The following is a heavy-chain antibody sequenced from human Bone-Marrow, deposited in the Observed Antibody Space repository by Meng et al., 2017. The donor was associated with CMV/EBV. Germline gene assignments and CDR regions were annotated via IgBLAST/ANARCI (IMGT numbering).Heavy chain of an antibody. CDR2: IYPGDSDT. CDR3: ARRPQRWLQLGVGFDY. CDR1: GYSFTSYW. V-gene: IGHV5-51*01. D-gene: IGHD5-24*01. J-gene: IGHJ4*02. Sequence: GGSLRLSCKGSGYSFTSYWIGWVRQMPGKGLEWMGIIYPGDSDTRYSPSFQGQVTISADKSISTAYRQWSSLKASDTAMYYCARRPQRWLQLGVGFDYWGQGTLVTVSS.